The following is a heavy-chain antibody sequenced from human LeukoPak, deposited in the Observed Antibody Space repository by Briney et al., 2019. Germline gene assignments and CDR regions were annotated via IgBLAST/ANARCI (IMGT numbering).Heavy chain of an antibody. CDR3: ARFGEYNTNPGVY. V-gene: IGHV5-51*01. Sequence: GESLKISCKGSGYSFTSYWIGWVRQMPGKGLEWMGIIYSGDSDTRYSPSFQGQVTISADKSISTAYLQWSSLKASDSAMYYCARFGEYNTNPGVYWGQGTLVTVSS. D-gene: IGHD3-10*01. CDR1: GYSFTSYW. J-gene: IGHJ4*02. CDR2: IYSGDSDT.